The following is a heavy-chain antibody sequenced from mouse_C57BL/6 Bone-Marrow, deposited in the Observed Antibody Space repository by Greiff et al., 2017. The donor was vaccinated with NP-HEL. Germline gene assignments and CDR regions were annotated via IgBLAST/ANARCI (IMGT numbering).Heavy chain of an antibody. Sequence: EVKLQESGGGLVQPGGSLKLSCAASGFTFSDYYMYWVRQTPEKRLEWVAYISNGGGSTYYPDTVKGRFTISRDNAKNTLYLQMSRLKSEDTAMYYCARARFAYWGQGTLVTVSA. CDR1: GFTFSDYY. V-gene: IGHV5-12*01. J-gene: IGHJ3*01. CDR3: ARARFAY. CDR2: ISNGGGST.